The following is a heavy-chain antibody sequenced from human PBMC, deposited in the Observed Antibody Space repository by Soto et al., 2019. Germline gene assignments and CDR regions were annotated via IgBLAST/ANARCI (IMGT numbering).Heavy chain of an antibody. V-gene: IGHV3-23*01. CDR1: GFTFSSYA. Sequence: GGSLRLSCAASGFTFSSYAMSWVRQAPGKGLEWVSAISGSGGSTYYADSVKGRFTISRDNSKNTLYLQMNSLRAEDTAVYYCATDSREGYFGWLLLNWFDPWGQGTLVTVSS. CDR2: ISGSGGST. J-gene: IGHJ5*02. CDR3: ATDSREGYFGWLLLNWFDP. D-gene: IGHD3-9*01.